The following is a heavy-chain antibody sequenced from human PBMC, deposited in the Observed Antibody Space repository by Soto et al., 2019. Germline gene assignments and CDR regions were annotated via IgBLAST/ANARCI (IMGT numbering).Heavy chain of an antibody. CDR1: GDSISTFY. J-gene: IGHJ4*02. Sequence: SETLSLTCTVSGDSISTFYWGWMRQAPGKELEWIGYVYYTGSTNYNPSLKSRVTISVDRSKNQFSLKLTSANAADTAVYYCARGRTVRNYADDSSDYFYFFDYWGQGTQVTVSS. D-gene: IGHD3-22*01. V-gene: IGHV4-59*01. CDR3: ARGRTVRNYADDSSDYFYFFDY. CDR2: VYYTGST.